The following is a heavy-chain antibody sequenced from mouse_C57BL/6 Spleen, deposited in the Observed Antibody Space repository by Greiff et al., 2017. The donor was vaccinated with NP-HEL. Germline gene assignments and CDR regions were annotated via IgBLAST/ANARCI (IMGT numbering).Heavy chain of an antibody. CDR3: AHYYSSSHWDFDV. CDR1: GYAFSSSW. CDR2: IYPGDGDT. J-gene: IGHJ1*03. Sequence: VQGVESGPELVKPGASVKISCKASGYAFSSSWMNWVKQRPGKGLEWIGRIYPGDGDTNYNGKFKGKATLTADNSSSTAYMQLSSLTSEDSAVYYCAHYYSSSHWDFDVGGTGTRVTVSS. V-gene: IGHV1-82*01. D-gene: IGHD1-1*01.